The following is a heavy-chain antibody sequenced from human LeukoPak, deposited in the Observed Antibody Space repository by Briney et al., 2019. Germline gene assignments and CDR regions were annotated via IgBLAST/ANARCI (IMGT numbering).Heavy chain of an antibody. V-gene: IGHV4-59*01. CDR1: RGTSCSLH. D-gene: IGHD3-3*01. CDR2: IYYSGST. Sequence: SETVSCKGSGSRGTSCSLHWGRMRQPPGKGLEWIGYIYYSGSTNYNPSLKSRVTISVDTSKNQFSLKLNFVTAADTAMYYCANCCAIGGEVRGIDIWGQGTMVTVSS. J-gene: IGHJ3*02. CDR3: ANCCAIGGEVRGIDI.